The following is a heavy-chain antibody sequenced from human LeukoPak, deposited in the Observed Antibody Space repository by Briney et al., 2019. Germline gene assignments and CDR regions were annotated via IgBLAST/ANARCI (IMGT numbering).Heavy chain of an antibody. D-gene: IGHD6-19*01. Sequence: GGSLRLSCAASGFTFTSYAMSWVRQAPGKGLEWVSTISSGAGTTYYADSVKGRFTISRDNSKNTLYLQMNSLRAEDTAVYYCAKEHIAVAGTGGLDYWGQGTLVTVSS. CDR1: GFTFTSYA. J-gene: IGHJ4*02. CDR3: AKEHIAVAGTGGLDY. CDR2: ISSGAGTT. V-gene: IGHV3-23*01.